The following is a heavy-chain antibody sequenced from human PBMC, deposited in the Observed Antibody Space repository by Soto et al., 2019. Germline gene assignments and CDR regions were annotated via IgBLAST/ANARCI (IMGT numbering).Heavy chain of an antibody. CDR1: GGSISIYY. V-gene: IGHV4-59*01. J-gene: IGHJ5*02. D-gene: IGHD3-3*01. Sequence: PSQPLSLTCTVYGGSISIYYWSWIRQPPGKGLEWIGYIYYSGSTNYNPSLKSRVTISVDTSKNQFSLKLSYVTAADTAVYYCAWGSGFWRGYDGCDHGGPGTL. CDR3: AWGSGFWRGYDGCDH. CDR2: IYYSGST.